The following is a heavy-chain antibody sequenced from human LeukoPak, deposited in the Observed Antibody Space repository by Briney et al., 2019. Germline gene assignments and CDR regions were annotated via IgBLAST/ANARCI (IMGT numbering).Heavy chain of an antibody. CDR1: GGSISSGGYS. J-gene: IGHJ4*02. CDR2: IYHSGST. Sequence: SETLSLTCAVSGGSISSGGYSWSWVRQPPGKGLEWIGYIYHSGSTYYNPPLKSRVTISVDRSKNQFSLKLSSVTAADTAVYYCARFGYYDSSGYSFDYWGQGTLVTVSS. D-gene: IGHD3-22*01. CDR3: ARFGYYDSSGYSFDY. V-gene: IGHV4-30-2*01.